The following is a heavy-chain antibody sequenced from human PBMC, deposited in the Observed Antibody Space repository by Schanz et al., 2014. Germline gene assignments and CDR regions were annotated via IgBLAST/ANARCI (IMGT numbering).Heavy chain of an antibody. J-gene: IGHJ3*02. D-gene: IGHD5-18*01. V-gene: IGHV1-18*01. CDR2: INVGNGNM. CDR3: TRGGYSYALSAFDI. Sequence: QVQLVQSEAEVKKPGSSVKVSCKASGGTFSSYTISWVRQAPGQGLEWMGWINVGNGNMKYSQKFQGRVTMTTDTSTSTAYMELRSLRSDDTAVYYCTRGGYSYALSAFDIWGQGTMVTVSS. CDR1: GGTFSSYT.